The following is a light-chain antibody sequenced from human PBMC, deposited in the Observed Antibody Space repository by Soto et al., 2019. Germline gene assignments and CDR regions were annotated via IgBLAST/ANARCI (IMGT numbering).Light chain of an antibody. CDR1: SSDVGGYDY. CDR2: EVT. V-gene: IGLV2-8*01. CDR3: SSFVAGNNYWV. Sequence: QSALTQPPSASGSPGRSVTISCTGTSSDVGGYDYVSWFQPHPGKAPKLIIYEVTKRPSGVPDRFSASKSGNTASLTVSGLQAEDEADYYCSSFVAGNNYWVFGGGTKLTVL. J-gene: IGLJ3*02.